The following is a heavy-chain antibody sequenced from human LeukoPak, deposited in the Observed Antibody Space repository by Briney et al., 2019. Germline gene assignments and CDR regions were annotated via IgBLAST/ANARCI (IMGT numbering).Heavy chain of an antibody. CDR2: ISGYNGNT. V-gene: IGHV1-18*01. Sequence: ASVKVSCKAYGYTFTLYGITWVRQAPGQGFEWLGWISGYNGNTNYAQNFQGRVTMTRDISTSTAYMELRSLRSDDTAVYYCARLHGRRGIAAVGTNRRADYWGQGTLVTVSS. CDR3: ARLHGRRGIAAVGTNRRADY. J-gene: IGHJ4*02. D-gene: IGHD6-13*01. CDR1: GYTFTLYG.